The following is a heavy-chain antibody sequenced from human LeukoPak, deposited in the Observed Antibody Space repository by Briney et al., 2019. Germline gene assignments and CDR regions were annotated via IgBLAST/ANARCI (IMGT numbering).Heavy chain of an antibody. V-gene: IGHV4-4*07. D-gene: IGHD2-15*01. J-gene: IGHJ3*02. CDR3: ARDGYCSFGSCLPSDPNAALDI. CDR2: IYSSGST. Sequence: PSETLSLTCTASGVTISRYYWSWIRQPPGKGLEWVGRIYSSGSTNYNPSLKSRVTMSIDTSMHQFSLKLNSVTAADTAVYYCARDGYCSFGSCLPSDPNAALDIWGQGTMVTVSS. CDR1: GVTISRYY.